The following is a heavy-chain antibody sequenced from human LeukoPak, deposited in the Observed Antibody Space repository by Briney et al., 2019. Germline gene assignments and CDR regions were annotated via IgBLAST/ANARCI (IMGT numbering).Heavy chain of an antibody. Sequence: GGSLRLSCAASGFTLSSYWMAWVRQAPGKGLEWVANMKQDGSEKYYVDSVKGRFTISRDNAKNSLYLQMNSLRAEDTAVYYCARDSFGTFNYWGQGTLVTVSS. D-gene: IGHD3-10*01. CDR3: ARDSFGTFNY. CDR1: GFTLSSYW. V-gene: IGHV3-7*04. CDR2: MKQDGSEK. J-gene: IGHJ4*02.